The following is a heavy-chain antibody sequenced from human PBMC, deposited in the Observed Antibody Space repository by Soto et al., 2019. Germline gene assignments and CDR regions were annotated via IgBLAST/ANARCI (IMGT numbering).Heavy chain of an antibody. V-gene: IGHV3-23*01. CDR1: GFTFSSYA. D-gene: IGHD3-22*01. J-gene: IGHJ4*01. CDR2: ISGSGGST. CDR3: GKDDSSGYYFLVFDY. Sequence: GRSLRLSCAASGFTFSSYAMSWVRQAPGKGLEWVSAISGSGGSTYYADSVRDRFTISRDNSKNTLDLQMNSLRADDTAVYYGGKDDSSGYYFLVFDYWGPGALVTIFS.